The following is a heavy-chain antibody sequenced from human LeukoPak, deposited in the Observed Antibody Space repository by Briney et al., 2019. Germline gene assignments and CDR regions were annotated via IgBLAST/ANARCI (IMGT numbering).Heavy chain of an antibody. Sequence: GGSLRLSCAASGFTFSSYDMHWVRQATGKGLEWVSAISTAGDTYYPGSVKGRFTISRENAKNSLYLQMNSLRAGDTAVYYCARVRGIWFGEATDYGMDVWGQGTTVTVSS. CDR1: GFTFSSYD. J-gene: IGHJ6*02. D-gene: IGHD3-10*01. CDR3: ARVRGIWFGEATDYGMDV. V-gene: IGHV3-13*04. CDR2: ISTAGDT.